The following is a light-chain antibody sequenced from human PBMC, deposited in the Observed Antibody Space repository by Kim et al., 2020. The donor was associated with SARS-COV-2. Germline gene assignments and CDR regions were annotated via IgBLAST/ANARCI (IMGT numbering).Light chain of an antibody. V-gene: IGLV3-9*01. CDR2: RDS. Sequence: VSMALGQTARSTCERDNIESKNVHWYRQMPGQAPVLVIYRDSSRPSGIPERFSSSNSGNTATLTITGAQAGDEADYYCQVWDTSTVFGGGTKLTVL. J-gene: IGLJ3*02. CDR1: NIESKN. CDR3: QVWDTSTV.